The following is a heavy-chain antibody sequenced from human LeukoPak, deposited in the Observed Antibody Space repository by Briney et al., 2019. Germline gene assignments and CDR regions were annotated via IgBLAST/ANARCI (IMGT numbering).Heavy chain of an antibody. Sequence: SETLSLTCTVSGGSISSYYWSWIRQFPGKGLEWIGYIYYSGSTNYNPSLKSRVTISVDTSKNQFSLKLSSVTAADTAVYYCARVVYSGYDFRGAMDVWGKGTTVTVSS. CDR3: ARVVYSGYDFRGAMDV. CDR2: IYYSGST. J-gene: IGHJ6*03. D-gene: IGHD5-12*01. V-gene: IGHV4-59*01. CDR1: GGSISSYY.